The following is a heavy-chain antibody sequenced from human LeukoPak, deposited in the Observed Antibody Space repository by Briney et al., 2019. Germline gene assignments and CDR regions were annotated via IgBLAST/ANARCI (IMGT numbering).Heavy chain of an antibody. V-gene: IGHV3-21*01. Sequence: GSLRLSCAASGFTFSSYSMNWVRQAPGKGLEWVSSISSSSSYIYYADSVKGRFTISRDNAKNSLYLQMNSLRAEDTAVYYCARDLDGYKTFDYWGQGTLVTVSS. CDR3: ARDLDGYKTFDY. CDR1: GFTFSSYS. J-gene: IGHJ4*02. D-gene: IGHD5-24*01. CDR2: ISSSSSYI.